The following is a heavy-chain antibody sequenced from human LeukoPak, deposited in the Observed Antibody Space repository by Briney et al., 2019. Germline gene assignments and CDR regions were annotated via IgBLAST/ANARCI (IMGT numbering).Heavy chain of an antibody. Sequence: HPGGSLRLSCAASGFTLSSYSMNWVRQAPGKGLEWVAVISYDGSNKYYADSVKGRFTISRDNSKNTLYLQMNSLRAEDTAVYYCARDLLLLMEQLVPGGFDYWGQGTLVIVSS. CDR1: GFTLSSYS. J-gene: IGHJ4*02. CDR2: ISYDGSNK. D-gene: IGHD6-6*01. CDR3: ARDLLLLMEQLVPGGFDY. V-gene: IGHV3-30*03.